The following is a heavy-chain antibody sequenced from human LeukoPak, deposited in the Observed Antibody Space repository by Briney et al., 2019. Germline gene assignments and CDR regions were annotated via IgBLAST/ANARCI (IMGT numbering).Heavy chain of an antibody. CDR2: IKSDGSEE. V-gene: IGHV3-7*01. Sequence: GGSLRLSCATTGFIFSSYWMCWVRQAPGKGLEWVANIKSDGSEEYYGDSVKGRFTISRDNAKNSLYLQMNSLRVEDTAVYYCARGDLWLGHWGQGSLVTVSS. J-gene: IGHJ4*02. D-gene: IGHD3-10*01. CDR1: GFIFSSYW. CDR3: ARGDLWLGH.